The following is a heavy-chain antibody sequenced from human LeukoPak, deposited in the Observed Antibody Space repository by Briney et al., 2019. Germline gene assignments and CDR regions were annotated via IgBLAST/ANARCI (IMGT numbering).Heavy chain of an antibody. CDR1: GGSISSGSYY. CDR3: ARDRYDFWSGYYYYYGMDV. J-gene: IGHJ6*02. Sequence: SETLSLTCTVSGGSISSGSYYWSWIRQPARKGLECIGRIYTSGSTNYNPSLKSRVTISVDTSKNQFSLKLSSVTAADTAVYYCARDRYDFWSGYYYYYGMDVWGQGTTVTVSS. V-gene: IGHV4-61*02. CDR2: IYTSGST. D-gene: IGHD3-3*01.